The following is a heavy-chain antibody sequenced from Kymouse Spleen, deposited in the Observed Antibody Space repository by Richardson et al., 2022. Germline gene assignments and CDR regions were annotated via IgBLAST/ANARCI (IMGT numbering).Heavy chain of an antibody. CDR1: GFTFSSYW. Sequence: EVQLVESGGGLVQPGGSLRLSCAASGFTFSSYWMSWVRQAPGKGLEWVANIKQDGSEKYYVDSVKGRFTISRDNAKNSLYLQMNSLRAEDTAVYYCAREAYYYGSGSYFDYWGQGTLVTVSS. CDR2: IKQDGSEK. D-gene: IGHD3-10*01. V-gene: IGHV3-7*01. J-gene: IGHJ4*02. CDR3: AREAYYYGSGSYFDY.